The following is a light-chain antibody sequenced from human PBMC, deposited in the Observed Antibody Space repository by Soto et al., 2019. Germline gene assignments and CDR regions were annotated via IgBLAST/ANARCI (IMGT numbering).Light chain of an antibody. V-gene: IGKV3-11*01. Sequence: EIVLTQTPATLSLSPGERATLSCRASQSVSSYLAWYQQRPGQAPRLLIYDASDRATGIPARFSGSGSGTDFTLTISRLEPEDFAVYYCQRYNNWPLTFGGGTKVESK. J-gene: IGKJ4*01. CDR1: QSVSSY. CDR2: DAS. CDR3: QRYNNWPLT.